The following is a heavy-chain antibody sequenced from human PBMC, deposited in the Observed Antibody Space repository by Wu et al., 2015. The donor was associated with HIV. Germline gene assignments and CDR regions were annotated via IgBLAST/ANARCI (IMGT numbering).Heavy chain of an antibody. V-gene: IGHV1-2*02. D-gene: IGHD6-19*01. J-gene: IGHJ2*01. CDR1: GDTFNSYV. CDR3: DENKGRYSSGPLWYFDL. Sequence: QVQLVQSGAEVKKPGSSAKVSCRTSGDTFNSYVISWVRQAPGQGLEWMGWINPNSGGTNYAQKFQGRVTMTRDTSISTAYMELSRLRSDDTAVYYCDENKGRYSSGPLWYFDLWGRGHPGSLSPQ. CDR2: INPNSGGT.